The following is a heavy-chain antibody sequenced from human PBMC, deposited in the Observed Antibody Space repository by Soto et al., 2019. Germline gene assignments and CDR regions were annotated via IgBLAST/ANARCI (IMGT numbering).Heavy chain of an antibody. CDR3: ARYPKYDNLFDY. D-gene: IGHD3-9*01. V-gene: IGHV4-31*03. J-gene: IGHJ4*02. Sequence: SETLSLTCTVSGGSISSGGYYWSWIRQHPGKGLEWIRYIYYSGSTYYNPSLKSRVTISVDTSKNQFSLKLSSVTAADTAVYYCARYPKYDNLFDYWGQGTLVTVSS. CDR2: IYYSGST. CDR1: GGSISSGGYY.